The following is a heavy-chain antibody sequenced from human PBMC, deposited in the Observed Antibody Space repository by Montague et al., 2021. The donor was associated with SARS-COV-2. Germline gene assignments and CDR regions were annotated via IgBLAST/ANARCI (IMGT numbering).Heavy chain of an antibody. Sequence: SKTLSLTCTVSGGSISSSSYYWGWIRQPPGKGLEWIGSIYYSGSTYYNPSLKSRVTISVDTSKNQFSLKLSSVTAADTAVYYCARQDPYSKQKFYYYYYYMDVWGKGTTVTVSS. CDR3: ARQDPYSKQKFYYYYYYMDV. V-gene: IGHV4-39*01. CDR1: GGSISSSSYY. CDR2: IYYSGST. J-gene: IGHJ6*03. D-gene: IGHD4-11*01.